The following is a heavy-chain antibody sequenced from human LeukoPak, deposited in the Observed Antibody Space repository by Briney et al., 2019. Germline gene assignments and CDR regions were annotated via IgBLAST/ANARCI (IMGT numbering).Heavy chain of an antibody. V-gene: IGHV3-73*01. CDR1: GFTYSGSA. Sequence: GGSLRLXCAASGFTYSGSAMHWVRRASGKGLESVGRIRSKANSYATAYAASVKGRFTISRDDSKNTAYLQMNSLKTEDTAVYYCTRLARYYYDSSGSRITPDYYFDYWGQGTLVTVSS. CDR2: IRSKANSYAT. CDR3: TRLARYYYDSSGSRITPDYYFDY. D-gene: IGHD3-22*01. J-gene: IGHJ4*02.